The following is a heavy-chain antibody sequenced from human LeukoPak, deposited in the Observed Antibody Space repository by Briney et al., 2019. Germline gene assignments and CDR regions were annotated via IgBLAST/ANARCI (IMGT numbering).Heavy chain of an antibody. J-gene: IGHJ4*02. D-gene: IGHD2-2*01. CDR1: GYTFTSYG. Sequence: ASVKVSCKASGYTFTSYGISWVRQAPGQGLEWMGWISAYNGNTNYARKLQGRVTMTTDTSTSTAYMELRSLRSDDTAVYYCARGDCSSTSCFNFDYWGQGTLVTVSS. V-gene: IGHV1-18*04. CDR2: ISAYNGNT. CDR3: ARGDCSSTSCFNFDY.